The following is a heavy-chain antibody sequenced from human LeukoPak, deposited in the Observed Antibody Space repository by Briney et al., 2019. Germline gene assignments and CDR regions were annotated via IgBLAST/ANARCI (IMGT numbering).Heavy chain of an antibody. CDR2: ITGSSAST. V-gene: IGHV3-23*01. CDR3: ARLDYYDTH. D-gene: IGHD3-22*01. Sequence: GGSLRLSCAASGFTFSSYAMSWVRQAPGKGLEWVSSITGSSASTYYADSVKGRFTISRDNSKNTLYLQMNSLRAEDTAVYFCARLDYYDTHWGQGTLVTVSS. J-gene: IGHJ4*02. CDR1: GFTFSSYA.